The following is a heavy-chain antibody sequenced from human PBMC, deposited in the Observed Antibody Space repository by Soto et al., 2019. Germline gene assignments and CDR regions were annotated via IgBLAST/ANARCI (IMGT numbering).Heavy chain of an antibody. D-gene: IGHD3-10*01. CDR2: ISGSGGTT. V-gene: IGHV3-23*01. CDR1: GFTFSSYA. CDR3: AKELVLD. J-gene: IGHJ4*02. Sequence: EVQLLESGGGLVQPGGSLRLSCAASGFTFSSYAMNWVRQAPGKGLEWVSAISGSGGTTYYADSVKGRFTISRDKSKNTLFLKMNSLRAEDTAIYYCAKELVLDWGLGTLVTVSS.